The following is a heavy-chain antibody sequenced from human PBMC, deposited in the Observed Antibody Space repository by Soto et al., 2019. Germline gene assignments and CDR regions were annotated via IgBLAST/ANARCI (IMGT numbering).Heavy chain of an antibody. D-gene: IGHD1-1*01. J-gene: IGHJ4*02. CDR3: ARRAPTLQYDCV. CDR2: IYYGGST. CDR1: GGSISSGGYS. V-gene: IGHV4-30-4*07. Sequence: SETLSLTWAGSGGSISSGGYSWSWIRQPPGKGLEWVGYIYYGGSTYYNPSLKSRLTISLETSKSQISLRLSSVTAADTAVYYCARRAPTLQYDCVWGQGVLVTVSS.